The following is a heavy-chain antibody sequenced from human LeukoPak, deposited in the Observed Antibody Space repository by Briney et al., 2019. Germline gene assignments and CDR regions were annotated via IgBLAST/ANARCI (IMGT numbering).Heavy chain of an antibody. CDR2: INPDGSQK. D-gene: IGHD3-16*01. V-gene: IGHV3-7*03. CDR3: ARVGGNYGKDV. J-gene: IGHJ6*02. CDR1: GVTLSNYA. Sequence: GGSLRLSCVASGVTLSNYAMTWARQAPGKGLEWVANINPDGSQKYYVDSVKGRFTISRDNAKNSLYLQMNSLRVEETAVYCCARVGGNYGKDVWGRGTTVIVSS.